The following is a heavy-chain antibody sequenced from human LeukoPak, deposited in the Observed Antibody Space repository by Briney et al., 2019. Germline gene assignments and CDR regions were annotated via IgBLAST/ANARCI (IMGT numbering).Heavy chain of an antibody. CDR2: INPNSGGT. CDR1: GYTFTGYY. Sequence: ASVKVSCKASGYTFTGYYMHWVRQAPGQGLEWMGWINPNSGGTNYAQKFQGRVTMTRDTSISTAYMELSRLRSDDTAVYYCARDVAAAGIAFHMDVWGKGTTVTVSS. D-gene: IGHD6-13*01. CDR3: ARDVAAAGIAFHMDV. V-gene: IGHV1-2*02. J-gene: IGHJ6*03.